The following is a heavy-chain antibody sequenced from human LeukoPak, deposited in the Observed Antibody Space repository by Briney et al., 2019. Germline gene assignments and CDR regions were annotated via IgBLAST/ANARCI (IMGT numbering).Heavy chain of an antibody. J-gene: IGHJ5*02. CDR2: INPNSGGT. D-gene: IGHD6-13*01. CDR1: GYTFTGYY. Sequence: ASVKVSCKASGYTFTGYYMHWVRQAPGQGLEWMGWINPNSGGTNYAQKFQGRVTMTRDTSIGTAYMELSRLRSDDTAVYYCAREGYSSSWYSLGWFDPWGQGTLVTVSS. V-gene: IGHV1-2*02. CDR3: AREGYSSSWYSLGWFDP.